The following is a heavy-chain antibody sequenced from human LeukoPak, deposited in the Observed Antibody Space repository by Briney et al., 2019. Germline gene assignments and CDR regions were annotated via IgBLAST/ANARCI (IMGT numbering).Heavy chain of an antibody. V-gene: IGHV1-69*04. D-gene: IGHD3-10*01. CDR3: ARGFSYGSGSYNNYYYYGMDV. Sequence: SVKVSCKASGGTFSSYAISWVRQAPGQGLEWMGRIIPILGIANYAQKSQGRVTITADKSTSTAYMELSSLRSEDTAVYYCARGFSYGSGSYNNYYYYGMDVWGQGTTVTVSS. CDR1: GGTFSSYA. CDR2: IIPILGIA. J-gene: IGHJ6*02.